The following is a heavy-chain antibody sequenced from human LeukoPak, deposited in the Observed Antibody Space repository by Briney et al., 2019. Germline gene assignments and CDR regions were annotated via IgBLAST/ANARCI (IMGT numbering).Heavy chain of an antibody. Sequence: GGSLRLSCAASGFTFSSYAMHWVRQAPGKGLEWVAVISYDGSNKYYADSVKGRFTISRDNSKNTLYLQMNSLRAEDTAVYYCAKVVLGYYYDSSGYYHDAFDIWGQGTMVTVSS. CDR1: GFTFSSYA. J-gene: IGHJ3*02. CDR2: ISYDGSNK. CDR3: AKVVLGYYYDSSGYYHDAFDI. V-gene: IGHV3-30*04. D-gene: IGHD3-22*01.